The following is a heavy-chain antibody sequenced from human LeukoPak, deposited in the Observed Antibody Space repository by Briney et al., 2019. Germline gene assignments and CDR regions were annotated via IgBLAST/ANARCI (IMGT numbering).Heavy chain of an antibody. CDR2: IYYSGST. Sequence: SETLSLTCTVSGGSISSYYWSWIRQPPGKGLEWIGYIYYSGSTNYNPSLKSRVTISVDTSKNQFSLKLSSVTAADTAVYYCAREAYSYGKEGFDYWGQGTLVTVSS. V-gene: IGHV4-59*01. CDR3: AREAYSYGKEGFDY. J-gene: IGHJ4*02. D-gene: IGHD5-18*01. CDR1: GGSISSYY.